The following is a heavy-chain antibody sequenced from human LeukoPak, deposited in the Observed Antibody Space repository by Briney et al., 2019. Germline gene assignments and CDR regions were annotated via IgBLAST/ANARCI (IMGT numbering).Heavy chain of an antibody. J-gene: IGHJ4*02. Sequence: PSETLSLTCTISGASISIYYWSWIRQPAGKGLEWIGRFYTSGSPYYNPSLKSRVSISVDTSKNQFSLKLTYVTAADTAVYYCAKNEPDSSGHYMTDYWGQGILVTVSS. CDR3: AKNEPDSSGHYMTDY. CDR1: GASISIYY. CDR2: FYTSGSP. V-gene: IGHV4-4*07. D-gene: IGHD3-22*01.